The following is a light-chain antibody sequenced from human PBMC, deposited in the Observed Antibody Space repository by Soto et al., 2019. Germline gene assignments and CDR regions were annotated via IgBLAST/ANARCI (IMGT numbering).Light chain of an antibody. CDR2: VAS. V-gene: IGKV1-39*01. J-gene: IGKJ1*01. CDR1: QYISTY. CDR3: QESYSTS. Sequence: EIQVTQYPSSLSASVGDSLTITCRASQYISTYLNWYQQKPGKAPKLLIYVASNLQSGVPSRFSGSGSGTDFTLTISSLQPEDIATYYCQESYSTSFGQGTKVDIK.